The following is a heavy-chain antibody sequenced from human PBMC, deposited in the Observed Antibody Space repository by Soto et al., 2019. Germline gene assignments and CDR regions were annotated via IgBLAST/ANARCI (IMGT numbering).Heavy chain of an antibody. Sequence: EVQLLESGGGLIQPGGSLRLSCAASGFTFGTYGMGWVRQAPGKGLEWVSTITGGNTYYAASVKGRFTISRDNSKNTLYLQRSSLRAEDTALYYCAKDKEGGGYDSDFDSWGQGTLVTVSS. D-gene: IGHD3-3*01. CDR1: GFTFGTYG. J-gene: IGHJ4*02. V-gene: IGHV3-23*01. CDR2: ITGGNT. CDR3: AKDKEGGGYDSDFDS.